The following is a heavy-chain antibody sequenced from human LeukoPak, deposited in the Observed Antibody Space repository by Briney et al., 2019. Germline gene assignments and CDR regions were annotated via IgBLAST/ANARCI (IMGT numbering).Heavy chain of an antibody. J-gene: IGHJ6*03. V-gene: IGHV4-34*01. CDR3: ARDTAMVSYYMDV. CDR1: GGSFSGYY. CDR2: INHSGST. Sequence: SETLSLTCAVYGGSFSGYYWSWIRQPPGKGLEWIGEINHSGSTYYNPSLKSRVTISVDTSKNQFSLKLSSVTAADTAVYYCARDTAMVSYYMDVWGKGTTLTVSS. D-gene: IGHD5-18*01.